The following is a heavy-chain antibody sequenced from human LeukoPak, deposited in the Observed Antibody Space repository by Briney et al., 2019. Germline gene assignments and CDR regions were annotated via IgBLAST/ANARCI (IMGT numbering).Heavy chain of an antibody. D-gene: IGHD3-10*01. J-gene: IGHJ4*02. Sequence: PSETLSLTCAVYGGSFSGYYWSWIRQPPGKGLEWIGEINHSGSTNYNPSLKSRVTISVDTSKNQFSLKLSSVTAADTAVYYCARGTRYYGSGSIFDYWGQGTLVTASS. CDR1: GGSFSGYY. CDR2: INHSGST. CDR3: ARGTRYYGSGSIFDY. V-gene: IGHV4-34*01.